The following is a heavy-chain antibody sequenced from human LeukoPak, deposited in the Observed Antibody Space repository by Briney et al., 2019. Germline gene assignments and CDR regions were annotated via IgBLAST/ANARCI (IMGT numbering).Heavy chain of an antibody. V-gene: IGHV3-23*01. Sequence: GGSLRLSCAASGFTFSNYGMSWVRQAPGKGLEWVSGTSGSGGSTHYYADSVKGRFTISRDNSKNTLYLQMNSLRAEDTAVYYCASLSSSSGYWGQGTLVTVSS. CDR1: GFTFSNYG. D-gene: IGHD3-22*01. CDR3: ASLSSSSGY. CDR2: TSGSGGST. J-gene: IGHJ4*02.